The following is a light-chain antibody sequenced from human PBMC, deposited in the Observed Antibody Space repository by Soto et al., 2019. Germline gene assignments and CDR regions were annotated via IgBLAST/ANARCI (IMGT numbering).Light chain of an antibody. J-gene: IGKJ1*01. CDR1: QTVSGAY. V-gene: IGKV3-20*01. CDR3: QQYVNSPPT. CDR2: GAS. Sequence: EIVLTQSPGTLSLSPWERATLSCRASQTVSGAYLAWYQQKGGQAPRLLIYGASSRANGIPDRFSGGGSGTDFTLTISRLEPEDVAVYYCQQYVNSPPTFGQGTKVDIK.